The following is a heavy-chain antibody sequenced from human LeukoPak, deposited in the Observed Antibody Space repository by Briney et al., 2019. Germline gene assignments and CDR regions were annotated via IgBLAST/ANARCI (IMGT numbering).Heavy chain of an antibody. CDR1: GGSISSSNW. CDR3: AKGVRYYYDSSGYYSC. CDR2: IYHSGST. Sequence: PSGTLSLTCAVSGGSISSSNWWSWVRQPPGKGLEWIGEIYHSGSTNYNPSLKSRVTISVDKSKNQFSLKLSSVTAADTAVYYCAKGVRYYYDSSGYYSCWGQGTMVTVSS. D-gene: IGHD3-22*01. V-gene: IGHV4-4*02. J-gene: IGHJ3*01.